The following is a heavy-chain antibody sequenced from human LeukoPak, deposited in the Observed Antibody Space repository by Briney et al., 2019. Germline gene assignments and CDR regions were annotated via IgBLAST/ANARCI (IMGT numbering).Heavy chain of an antibody. CDR2: IYYSGST. CDR3: ARPKSGYDDWYFDL. J-gene: IGHJ2*01. V-gene: IGHV4-59*01. D-gene: IGHD5-12*01. Sequence: PSETLSLTCSVSVGSISSYYWSWVRQPPGKGLEWIGYIYYSGSTNYNPSLKSQVTISIDTSKNQFSLKLSSVTAADTAMYYCARPKSGYDDWYFDLWGRGTLVTVSS. CDR1: VGSISSYY.